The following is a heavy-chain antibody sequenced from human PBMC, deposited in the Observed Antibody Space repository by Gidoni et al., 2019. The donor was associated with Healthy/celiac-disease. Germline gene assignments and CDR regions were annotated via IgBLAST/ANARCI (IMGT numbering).Heavy chain of an antibody. Sequence: QVQLVQSGAEVKKPGASVKVSCKASGYTFTSYYMHWVRQAPGQGLEWMGIINPSGGSTSYAQKFQGRVTMTRDTSTSTVYMELSSLRSEDTAVYYCARGIPGTFGHTGSDYWGQGTLVTVSS. J-gene: IGHJ4*02. CDR1: GYTFTSYY. V-gene: IGHV1-46*01. CDR3: ARGIPGTFGHTGSDY. CDR2: INPSGGST. D-gene: IGHD3-16*01.